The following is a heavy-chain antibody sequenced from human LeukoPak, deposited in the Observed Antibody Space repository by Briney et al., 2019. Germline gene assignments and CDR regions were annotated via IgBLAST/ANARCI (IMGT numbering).Heavy chain of an antibody. CDR2: IYSGGST. V-gene: IGHV3-53*01. Sequence: GGSLRLSCAASGFTVSSNYMSWVRQAPGKGLEWVSVIYSGGSTYYADSVKGRFTISRDNSKNTLYLQMNSLRVEDTAVYHCARTPSSGWYYFDYWGQGTLVTLSS. CDR1: GFTVSSNY. CDR3: ARTPSSGWYYFDY. D-gene: IGHD6-19*01. J-gene: IGHJ4*02.